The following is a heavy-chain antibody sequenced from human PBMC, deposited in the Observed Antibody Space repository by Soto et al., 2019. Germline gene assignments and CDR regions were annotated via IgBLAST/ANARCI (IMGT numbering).Heavy chain of an antibody. CDR2: INHSGST. CDR1: GGSFSGYY. Sequence: PSETLSLTCAVYGGSFSGYYWSWIRQPPGKGLEWIGEINHSGSTNYNPSLKSRVTISVDTSKNQFSLKLSSVTAADTAVYYCARGVSVSSGYYYLRAHYFDYWGQGTLVTVSS. CDR3: ARGVSVSSGYYYLRAHYFDY. D-gene: IGHD3-22*01. J-gene: IGHJ4*02. V-gene: IGHV4-34*01.